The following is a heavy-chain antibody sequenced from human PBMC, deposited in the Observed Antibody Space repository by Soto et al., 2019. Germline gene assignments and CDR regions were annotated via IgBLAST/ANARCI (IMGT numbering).Heavy chain of an antibody. Sequence: EVQLLESGGGLVQPGGSLRLSCAASGFTFSSNAMSWVRQAPGKGLEWVSGISSSGGSTYYADSVKGRFTISRDNSKNMLYLQMNSLRAEDTAVYYCAKAQGGSYFDYWGQGTLVTVSS. J-gene: IGHJ4*02. CDR2: ISSSGGST. D-gene: IGHD2-15*01. CDR3: AKAQGGSYFDY. CDR1: GFTFSSNA. V-gene: IGHV3-23*01.